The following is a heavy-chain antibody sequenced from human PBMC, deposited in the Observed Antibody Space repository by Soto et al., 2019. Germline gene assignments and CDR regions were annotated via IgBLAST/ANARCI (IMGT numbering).Heavy chain of an antibody. CDR2: IYYSGST. J-gene: IGHJ4*02. CDR3: ARFSAVTTFDY. D-gene: IGHD1-1*01. Sequence: QVQLQESGPGLVKPSETLSLTCTVSGGSISSYYWSWIRQPPGKGLEWIGYIYYSGSTNYNPSLKSRVTISVDTSKNQFSLKLSSVTGADTAVYYCARFSAVTTFDYWGQGTLVTVSS. CDR1: GGSISSYY. V-gene: IGHV4-59*01.